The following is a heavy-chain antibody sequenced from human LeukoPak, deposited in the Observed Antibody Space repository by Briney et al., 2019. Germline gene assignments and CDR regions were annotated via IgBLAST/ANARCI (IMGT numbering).Heavy chain of an antibody. CDR1: GYTFTNYY. D-gene: IGHD3-22*01. CDR2: IHPSGGST. V-gene: IGHV1-46*01. J-gene: IGHJ5*02. Sequence: ASVKVSFTASGYTFTNYYIHWVRQAPGQGLEWMGIIHPSGGSTSYAQKFQGRVTMTRDTSTSKVYMELSSLRSEDTAVYYCAREGSIVVRYWFDPWGQGTLVTVSS. CDR3: AREGSIVVRYWFDP.